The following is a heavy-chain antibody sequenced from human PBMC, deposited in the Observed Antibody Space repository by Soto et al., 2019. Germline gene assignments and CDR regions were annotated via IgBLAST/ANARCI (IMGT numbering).Heavy chain of an antibody. J-gene: IGHJ4*02. D-gene: IGHD6-19*01. CDR1: TFTFSTYT. V-gene: IGHV3-30-3*01. CDR3: ARVDTSGWSRPLDY. CDR2: ISYDGTNK. Sequence: QVQLVESGGGVVQPGRSLRLSCAASTFTFSTYTLHWVRQAPGKGLEWVAVISYDGTNKYYADSVKGRFTISRDNSKNTLYLQMNSLRDEDTAVYYCARVDTSGWSRPLDYWGLGTLVTVSS.